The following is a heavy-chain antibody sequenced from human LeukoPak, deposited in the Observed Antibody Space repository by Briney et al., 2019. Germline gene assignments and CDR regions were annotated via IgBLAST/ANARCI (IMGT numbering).Heavy chain of an antibody. Sequence: PSETLSLTCAVSGYSISSGYYWGWIRQPPGKGLEWIGSIYHSGSTYYNPSLKSRVTISVDTSKNQFSLKLSSVTAADTAVYYCARRLKPNFWSGYLRHLDYWGQGTLVTVSS. CDR3: ARRLKPNFWSGYLRHLDY. D-gene: IGHD3-3*01. V-gene: IGHV4-38-2*01. J-gene: IGHJ4*02. CDR2: IYHSGST. CDR1: GYSISSGYY.